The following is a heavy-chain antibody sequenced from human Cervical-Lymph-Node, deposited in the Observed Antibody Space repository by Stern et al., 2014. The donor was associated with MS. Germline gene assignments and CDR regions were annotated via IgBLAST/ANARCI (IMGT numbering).Heavy chain of an antibody. D-gene: IGHD1-14*01. CDR3: ASSYTGWDNPYHFYGMDV. CDR2: IIPMSGKA. Sequence: QLVQSGAEVKKPGSSVKVSCKASGDSLSRFAISWVRQAPGQGLEWMGGIIPMSGKADYAQKFQGRVKLIADESTSTAYMELSRLKSEDAAVYYCASSYTGWDNPYHFYGMDVWGQGTTVTVSS. J-gene: IGHJ6*02. V-gene: IGHV1-69*01. CDR1: GDSLSRFA.